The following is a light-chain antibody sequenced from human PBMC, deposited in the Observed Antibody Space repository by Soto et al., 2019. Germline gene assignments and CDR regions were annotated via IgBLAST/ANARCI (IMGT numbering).Light chain of an antibody. J-gene: IGKJ1*01. CDR3: QQYGSSPAWT. CDR1: QSVSSSY. V-gene: IGKV3-20*01. Sequence: EIVLTQSPGTLSLSPGERATLTCRASQSVSSSYLAWYQQKPGQAPRRLIYGASSRATGIPDRFSGSGSGTDFTLTISRLEPEVFAVYYCQQYGSSPAWTFGQGTKVEIK. CDR2: GAS.